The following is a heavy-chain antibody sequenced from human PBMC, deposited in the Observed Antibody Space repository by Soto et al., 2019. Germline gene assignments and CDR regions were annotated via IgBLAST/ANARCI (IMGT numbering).Heavy chain of an antibody. CDR3: VRDHVTPGLYLDK. V-gene: IGHV4-59*01. CDR1: GGSISSYY. CDR2: IYYSGST. D-gene: IGHD2-8*02. Sequence: SETLALTCTVPGGSISSYYWCWIRQPPGKGLEWIGYIYYSGSTNYNPSLKSRVTISVDTSKNQFSLKLSSVTAADTAVYSRVRDHVTPGLYLDKWGQGTLVTVSS. J-gene: IGHJ4*02.